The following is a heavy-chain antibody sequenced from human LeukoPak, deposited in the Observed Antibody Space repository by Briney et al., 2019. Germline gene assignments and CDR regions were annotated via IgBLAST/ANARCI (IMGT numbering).Heavy chain of an antibody. Sequence: GESLKIFCKGSGYSFTSYWIAWVRQMPGKGLEWMGIVYPGDSSSTYNPSFEGQVSISADRSISTAYLQWSSLKASDTGMYYCARTKRSSGSYLDYWGQGTLVTVSS. CDR1: GYSFTSYW. J-gene: IGHJ4*02. V-gene: IGHV5-51*01. D-gene: IGHD1-26*01. CDR2: VYPGDSSS. CDR3: ARTKRSSGSYLDY.